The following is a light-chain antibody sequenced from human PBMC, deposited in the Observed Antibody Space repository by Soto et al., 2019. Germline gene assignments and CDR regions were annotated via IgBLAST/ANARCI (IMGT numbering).Light chain of an antibody. CDR2: DVS. Sequence: XSVLTQPASVSGSPGQSITISCTGTSSDVGGYNYVSWYQQHPGRAPKLLIYDVSNRPSGVSNRFSGSKSGNTASLTISGLQAEDEADYYCNSYRSSSTRYVFGSGTKVTVL. J-gene: IGLJ1*01. CDR1: SSDVGGYNY. CDR3: NSYRSSSTRYV. V-gene: IGLV2-14*03.